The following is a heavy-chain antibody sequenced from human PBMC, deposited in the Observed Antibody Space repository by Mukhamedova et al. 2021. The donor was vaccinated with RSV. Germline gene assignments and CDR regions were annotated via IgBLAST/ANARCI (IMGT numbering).Heavy chain of an antibody. J-gene: IGHJ3*02. CDR3: ARGTDAFGI. Sequence: GGIIPMFGIANYAQKFQGRVTITADESTSTAYMELSSLRSEDTAVYYCARGTDAFGIWGQGTMVTVSS. V-gene: IGHV1-69*01. CDR2: IIPMFGIA. D-gene: IGHD1-1*01.